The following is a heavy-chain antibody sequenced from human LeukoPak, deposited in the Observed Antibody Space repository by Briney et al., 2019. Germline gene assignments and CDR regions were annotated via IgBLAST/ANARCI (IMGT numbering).Heavy chain of an antibody. D-gene: IGHD3-10*01. V-gene: IGHV3-30-3*01. CDR3: ARGSAGDYYMDV. CDR1: GFTFSSYA. CDR2: ISYDGSNK. Sequence: GRSLRFSCAASGFTFSSYAMHWVRQAPGKGLEWVAVISYDGSNKYYADSVKGRFTISRDNSKNTLYLQMNSLRAEDTAVYYCARGSAGDYYMDVWGKGTTVTVSS. J-gene: IGHJ6*03.